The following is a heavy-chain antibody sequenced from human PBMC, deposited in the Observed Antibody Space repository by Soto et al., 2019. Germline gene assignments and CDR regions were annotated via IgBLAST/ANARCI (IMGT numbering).Heavy chain of an antibody. CDR3: AKAKQIYSYGFYYGMDV. CDR1: GFTFSSYA. Sequence: GGSLRLSCAASGFTFSSYAMSWVRQAPGKGLEWVSAISGSGGSTYYADSVKGRFTISRDNSKNTLYLQMNSLRAEDTAVYYCAKAKQIYSYGFYYGMDVWGQGTTVTVSS. D-gene: IGHD5-18*01. J-gene: IGHJ6*02. CDR2: ISGSGGST. V-gene: IGHV3-23*01.